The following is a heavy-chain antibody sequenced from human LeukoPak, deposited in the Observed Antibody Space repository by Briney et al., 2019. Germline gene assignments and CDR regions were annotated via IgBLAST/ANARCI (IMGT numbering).Heavy chain of an antibody. D-gene: IGHD1-26*01. J-gene: IGHJ2*01. Sequence: PGGSLRLSCAASGFTFSSYYMTWVRQAPGKGLEWVSTSTGGTTYYADSVRGRFTISRDNSKNTLYLQMNSLRAEDTAVYYCAKGGSYGGWYFDLWGRGTLVTVSS. CDR1: GFTFSSYY. CDR3: AKGGSYGGWYFDL. CDR2: STGGTT. V-gene: IGHV3-23*01.